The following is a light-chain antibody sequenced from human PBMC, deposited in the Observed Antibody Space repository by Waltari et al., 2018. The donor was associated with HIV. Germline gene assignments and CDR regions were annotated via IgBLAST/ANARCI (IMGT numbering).Light chain of an antibody. CDR3: ATLDDSLNGPV. Sequence: QSVLTQPPSVSGTPGQRVTISCSGSSSNIGDNAVSWYQQFPGTAPKPLIYSNNQRPSGVPDRFSGSKSGTSASLAISGLQSEDEADYYCATLDDSLNGPVFGGGTKVTVL. CDR2: SNN. V-gene: IGLV1-44*01. CDR1: SSNIGDNA. J-gene: IGLJ2*01.